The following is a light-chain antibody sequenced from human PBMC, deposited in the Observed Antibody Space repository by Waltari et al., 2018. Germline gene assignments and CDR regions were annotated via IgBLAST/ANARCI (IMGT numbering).Light chain of an antibody. V-gene: IGLV1-47*01. Sequence: QSVLTQPPSASGTPGPRVTISCSGSRSNIGHNYVYWYQQLPGTAPKLLIYRNNQRPSGAPDRFSGSKSGTSASLAISGLRSEDEADYYCAAWDDSLSGRVFGGGTKVTVL. CDR2: RNN. CDR1: RSNIGHNY. J-gene: IGLJ3*02. CDR3: AAWDDSLSGRV.